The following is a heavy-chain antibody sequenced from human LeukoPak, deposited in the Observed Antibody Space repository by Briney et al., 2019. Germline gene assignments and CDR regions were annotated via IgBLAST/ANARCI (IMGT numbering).Heavy chain of an antibody. V-gene: IGHV4-34*01. CDR3: ASLPTCSGGSCYPEY. J-gene: IGHJ4*02. Sequence: SETLSLTCAVYGGSFSGYYWSWIRQPPGKGLEWIGEINHSGSTNYNPSLKSRVTISVDTSKNQFSLKLSSVTAADTAVYYCASLPTCSGGSCYPEYWGQGTLVTVSS. D-gene: IGHD2-15*01. CDR1: GGSFSGYY. CDR2: INHSGST.